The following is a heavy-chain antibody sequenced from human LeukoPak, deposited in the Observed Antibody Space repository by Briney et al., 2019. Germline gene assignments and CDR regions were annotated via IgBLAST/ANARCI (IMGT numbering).Heavy chain of an antibody. CDR3: ARALSSTGGSYYFDS. V-gene: IGHV3-30*02. J-gene: IGHJ4*02. CDR2: VRYDGSDK. D-gene: IGHD1-14*01. Sequence: GGSLRLSCIASGFALSHHGMHWVRQPPGKGLEWVAFVRYDGSDKYYADSVKGRFTVSRDNSNNALDLQMNTLTVEDTAAYYCARALSSTGGSYYFDSWGQGTLVTVSS. CDR1: GFALSHHG.